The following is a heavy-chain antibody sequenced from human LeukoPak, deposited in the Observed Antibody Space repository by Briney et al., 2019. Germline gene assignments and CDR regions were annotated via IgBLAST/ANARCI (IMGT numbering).Heavy chain of an antibody. Sequence: PSETLSLTCPVSGGSISSYYWAWIRQSPGKGLEWIVSINHSWSTYYNPSLKSRVTISVDTSKNQFSLKLTSVTAADTAVYYCARAPGTTFDYWGHGNMVTVSS. CDR1: GGSISSYY. CDR3: ARAPGTTFDY. J-gene: IGHJ4*01. V-gene: IGHV4-4*08. CDR2: INHSWST. D-gene: IGHD4-17*01.